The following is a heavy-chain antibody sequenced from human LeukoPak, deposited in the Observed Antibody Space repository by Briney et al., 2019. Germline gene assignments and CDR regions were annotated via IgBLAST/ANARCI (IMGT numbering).Heavy chain of an antibody. V-gene: IGHV4-4*07. D-gene: IGHD3-10*01. CDR3: ARGALLWFGDRIEYYFDY. CDR2: IYTSGST. J-gene: IGHJ4*02. Sequence: SETLSLTCTVSGGSISSYYWSWIRQPAGKGLEWIGRIYTSGSTNYNPSLKSRVTISVDTSKNQFSLKLSSMTAADTAVYYCARGALLWFGDRIEYYFDYWGQGTLLTVSS. CDR1: GGSISSYY.